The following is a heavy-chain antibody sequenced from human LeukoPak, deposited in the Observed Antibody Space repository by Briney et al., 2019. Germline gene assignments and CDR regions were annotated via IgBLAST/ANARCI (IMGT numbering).Heavy chain of an antibody. CDR3: ARLWDSSSSLDY. D-gene: IGHD6-6*01. J-gene: IGHJ4*02. CDR2: IYYSGGT. V-gene: IGHV4-59*08. CDR1: GGSISSYY. Sequence: SETLSLTCTVSGGSISSYYWTWIRQPPGKGLGLEWIGYIYYSGGTNYNPSLKSRVTISIDTSKNQVSLKLSSVTAADTAVYYCARLWDSSSSLDYWGQETLVTVSS.